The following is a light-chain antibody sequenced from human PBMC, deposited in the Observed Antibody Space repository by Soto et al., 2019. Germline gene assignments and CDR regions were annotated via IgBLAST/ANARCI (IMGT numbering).Light chain of an antibody. CDR1: QSIRSW. CDR3: QRSDSYS. V-gene: IGKV1-5*01. J-gene: IGKJ3*01. CDR2: DAS. Sequence: DIQMTQSPSTLSASVGDRATITCRASQSIRSWLAWYQQKPGKAPKLLIYDASSLESGIPSRFSGSGSGTEFTLTISSLQPDDSATYYCQRSDSYSFGPGTKVDI.